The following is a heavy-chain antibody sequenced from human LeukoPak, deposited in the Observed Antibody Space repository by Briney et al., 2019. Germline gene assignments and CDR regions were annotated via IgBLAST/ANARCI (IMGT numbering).Heavy chain of an antibody. CDR2: ISGSGGDT. CDR3: ARVVVVPAASQHAAYYYYMDV. D-gene: IGHD2-2*01. J-gene: IGHJ6*03. CDR1: GFTFNDYG. V-gene: IGHV3-23*01. Sequence: GGSLRLSCAASGFTFNDYGMSWVRQAPGKGLEWVSGISGSGGDTYYADSVKGRFTISRDNAKNSLYLQMNSLRAEDTAVYYCARVVVVPAASQHAAYYYYMDVWGKGTTVTISS.